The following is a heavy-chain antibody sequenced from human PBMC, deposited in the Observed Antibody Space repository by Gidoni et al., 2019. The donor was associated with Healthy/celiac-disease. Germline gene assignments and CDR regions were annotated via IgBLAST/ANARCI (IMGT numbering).Heavy chain of an antibody. J-gene: IGHJ4*02. Sequence: QVQLQQWGAGLLKPSETLSLTCAVYGGSFSGYYWSWIRQPPGKGLEWIGEINHSGSTNYNPSLQSRVTISVDTSKNQFSLKLSSVTAADTAVYYCASPYDSSGYPLDYWGQGTLVTVSS. CDR1: GGSFSGYY. V-gene: IGHV4-34*01. CDR3: ASPYDSSGYPLDY. D-gene: IGHD3-22*01. CDR2: INHSGST.